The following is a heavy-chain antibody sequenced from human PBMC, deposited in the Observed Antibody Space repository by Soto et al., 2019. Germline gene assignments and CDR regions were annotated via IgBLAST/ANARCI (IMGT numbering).Heavy chain of an antibody. D-gene: IGHD4-17*01. CDR2: INWNGDST. J-gene: IGHJ4*02. Sequence: EVQLVESGGGVVRPGASLKLSCAASGFTFDDYGMSWVRQAPGKGLEWVSGINWNGDSTGYADSVKGRFTISRDNAKNCLYLQMNSLRAEETALYYCARGSGYGDSELDYWGQGTLVTVSS. CDR1: GFTFDDYG. V-gene: IGHV3-20*04. CDR3: ARGSGYGDSELDY.